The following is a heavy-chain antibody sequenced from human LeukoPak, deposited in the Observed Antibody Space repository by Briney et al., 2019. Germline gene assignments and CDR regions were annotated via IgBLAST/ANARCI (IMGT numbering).Heavy chain of an antibody. CDR2: IKQNGGEI. CDR1: GFIFNKYW. V-gene: IGHV3-7*03. Sequence: GGSLRLSCAASGFIFNKYWMTWVRQAPGEAPVWVANIKQNGGEIHYLDSVKGRFTISRDDAKNSLYLQMNSLRVEDTARYFCARDLPFDLWGQGTLVTVSS. J-gene: IGHJ4*02. CDR3: ARDLPFDL.